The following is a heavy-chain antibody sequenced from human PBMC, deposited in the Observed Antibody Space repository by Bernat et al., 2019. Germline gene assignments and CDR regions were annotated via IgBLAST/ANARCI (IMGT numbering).Heavy chain of an antibody. D-gene: IGHD2-2*01. CDR3: AAAPSQVPAANIWFDP. CDR2: SNPYNGNT. Sequence: QVQLLQSGTDVKKPGASLRVSCKASGYTFINYGITWVRQAPGQGPEWMGWSNPYNGNTNYAQTVQGKVTMTTDTSTSTAYMEMTSLRADDTAVYYCAAAPSQVPAANIWFDPWGQGTLVTVSS. J-gene: IGHJ5*01. V-gene: IGHV1-18*01. CDR1: GYTFINYG.